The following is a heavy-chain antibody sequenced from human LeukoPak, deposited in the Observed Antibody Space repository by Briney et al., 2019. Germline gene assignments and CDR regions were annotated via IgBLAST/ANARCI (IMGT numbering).Heavy chain of an antibody. D-gene: IGHD6-6*01. J-gene: IGHJ6*03. V-gene: IGHV4-31*03. CDR3: ASIAALQGQDYYYYYMDV. CDR1: GGSISSGGYY. Sequence: SETLSLTCTVSGGSISSGGYYWSWIRQHPGKGLEWIGYIYYSGSTYYNPSLKSRVTISVDTSKNQFSLKLSSVTAADTAVYYCASIAALQGQDYYYYYMDVWGKGTTVTVSS. CDR2: IYYSGST.